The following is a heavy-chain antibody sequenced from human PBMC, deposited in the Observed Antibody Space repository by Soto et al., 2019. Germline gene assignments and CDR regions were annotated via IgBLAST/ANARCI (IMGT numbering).Heavy chain of an antibody. Sequence: QVQLVESGGDVVQHGSSLRLACAASGFTFSNYGMHWVRQAPGKGLEWVAYVSYDAANKYYADSVRGRFTISRDNSENTLHLEMDFLSGADSARYFCASGTSFDHWGQGTPVSVSS. CDR1: GFTFSNYG. V-gene: IGHV3-30*03. J-gene: IGHJ4*02. CDR2: VSYDAANK. CDR3: ASGTSFDH.